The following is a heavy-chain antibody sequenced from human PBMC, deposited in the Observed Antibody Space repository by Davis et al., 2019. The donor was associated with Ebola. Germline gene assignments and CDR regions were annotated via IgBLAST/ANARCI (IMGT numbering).Heavy chain of an antibody. CDR2: FYYAGDS. D-gene: IGHD1-26*01. J-gene: IGHJ5*01. CDR1: GDSVTSFSYY. Sequence: SETLSLTCIVTGDSVTSFSYYWGWVRQSPGKGLEWFGNFYYAGDSSYNPSPNSRATVSSDTSKNQLALKLTSVTAADTAVYYCVRAVVGGEMWVDSWGQGTLVIVSS. V-gene: IGHV4-39*01. CDR3: VRAVVGGEMWVDS.